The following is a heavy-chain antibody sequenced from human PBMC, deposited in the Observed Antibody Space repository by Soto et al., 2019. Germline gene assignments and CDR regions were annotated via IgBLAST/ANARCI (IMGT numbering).Heavy chain of an antibody. CDR2: IIPILGIA. Sequence: SVKVSCKASGGTFSSYTISWVRQAPGQGLEWMGRIIPILGIANYAQKFQGRVTITADKSTSTAYMELSSLRSEDTAVYYCARNLAYSGYDSPYYYYYYMDVWGKGTTVTVSS. D-gene: IGHD5-12*01. CDR1: GGTFSSYT. J-gene: IGHJ6*03. V-gene: IGHV1-69*02. CDR3: ARNLAYSGYDSPYYYYYYMDV.